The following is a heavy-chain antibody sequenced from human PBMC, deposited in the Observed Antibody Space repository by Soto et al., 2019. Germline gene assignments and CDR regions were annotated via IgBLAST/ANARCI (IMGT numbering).Heavy chain of an antibody. J-gene: IGHJ6*02. Sequence: PGGSLRLSCAASGFTFSSYAISWIRLSPGKGLEWVSVISGSGGSTYYADSVKGRFTISRDNSRNTQYLQMNSLTAEDTAIYFGARGANSNYNAMDGWGQGTKVTVSS. D-gene: IGHD5-18*01. CDR3: ARGANSNYNAMDG. V-gene: IGHV3-23*01. CDR1: GFTFSSYA. CDR2: ISGSGGST.